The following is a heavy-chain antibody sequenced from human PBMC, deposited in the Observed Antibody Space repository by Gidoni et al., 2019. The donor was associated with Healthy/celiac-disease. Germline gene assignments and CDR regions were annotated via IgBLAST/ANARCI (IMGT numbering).Heavy chain of an antibody. CDR2: ISSSSSYI. V-gene: IGHV3-21*01. D-gene: IGHD3-10*01. CDR1: GFTFSSYS. J-gene: IGHJ4*02. Sequence: EVQLVESGGGLVKPGGSLRLSCAASGFTFSSYSMNWVRQAPGKGLEWVSSISSSSSYIYYADSVKGRFTISRDNAKNSLYLQMNSLRAEDTAVNYCARDLGRRITMVRGVPPTDYFFDYWGQGTLVTVSS. CDR3: ARDLGRRITMVRGVPPTDYFFDY.